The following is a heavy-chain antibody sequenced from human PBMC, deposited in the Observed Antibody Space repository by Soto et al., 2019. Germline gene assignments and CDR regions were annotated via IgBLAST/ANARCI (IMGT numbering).Heavy chain of an antibody. CDR1: GGAIDSGGYY. D-gene: IGHD7-27*01. V-gene: IGHV4-31*03. Sequence: LSLTCNVSGGAIDSGGYYWCWIRQHPGKGLEWIGYIYYSGSTYYNPSLKSRVSISIDTSKNQFSLELISVTAADTAVYYCARVGTSYARRGLDVWGQGTTVTVSS. J-gene: IGHJ6*02. CDR3: ARVGTSYARRGLDV. CDR2: IYYSGST.